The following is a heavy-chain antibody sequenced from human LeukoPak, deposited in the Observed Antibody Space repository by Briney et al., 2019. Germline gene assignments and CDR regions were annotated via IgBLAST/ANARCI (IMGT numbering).Heavy chain of an antibody. V-gene: IGHV1-18*01. CDR3: ARDLGYCSGGSCYRNWFDP. CDR2: ISTYNAHT. D-gene: IGHD2-15*01. J-gene: IGHJ5*02. CDR1: GYTFPSYG. Sequence: ASLKVSCKASGYTFPSYGISWVRQAPGQGLEWMGWISTYNAHTNYAQKLQGRVAMTTDTSTSTAYMELRSLRSDDTAVYYCARDLGYCSGGSCYRNWFDPWGQGTLVTVSS.